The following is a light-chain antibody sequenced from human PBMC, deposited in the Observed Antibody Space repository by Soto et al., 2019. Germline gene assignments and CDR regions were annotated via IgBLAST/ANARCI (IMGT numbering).Light chain of an antibody. CDR1: QSISRN. Sequence: DIQMTQSPSSLSASVGDRVTITCRASQSISRNLNWYQHKPGKAPKLLIYAASSLQNGVPSRLSGGGSGTEFTLSISSLQPEDFGTYYCHQSYTTASITFGQGTRLEIK. J-gene: IGKJ5*01. CDR3: HQSYTTASIT. V-gene: IGKV1-39*01. CDR2: AAS.